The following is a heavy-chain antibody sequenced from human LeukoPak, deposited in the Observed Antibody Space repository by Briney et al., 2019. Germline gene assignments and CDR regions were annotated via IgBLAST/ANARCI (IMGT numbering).Heavy chain of an antibody. CDR1: GFTFSSYE. CDR2: ISSSGSTI. Sequence: GGSLRLSCAASGFTFSSYEMNWVRQAPGKGLEWVSYISSSGSTIYYADSVKGRFTISRDNAKNSLYPQMNSLRAEDTAVYYCARWELPNNYWGQGTLVTVSS. CDR3: ARWELPNNY. D-gene: IGHD1-26*01. J-gene: IGHJ4*02. V-gene: IGHV3-48*03.